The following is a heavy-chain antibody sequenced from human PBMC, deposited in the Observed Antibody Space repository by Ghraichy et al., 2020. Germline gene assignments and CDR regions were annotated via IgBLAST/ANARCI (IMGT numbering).Heavy chain of an antibody. D-gene: IGHD4-17*01. CDR3: ARAPPLYYYCDYGPSYWLDP. CDR1: GGSISGYY. Sequence: SETLSLTCTVSGGSISGYYWSWIRQPPGKGLEWIVYIYYSGNINYNPSLKSRVTISVETSKNQFSLKLSSVTAAEMAVYYCARAPPLYYYCDYGPSYWLDPWGQGTLVTVSS. CDR2: IYYSGNI. V-gene: IGHV4-59*01. J-gene: IGHJ5*02.